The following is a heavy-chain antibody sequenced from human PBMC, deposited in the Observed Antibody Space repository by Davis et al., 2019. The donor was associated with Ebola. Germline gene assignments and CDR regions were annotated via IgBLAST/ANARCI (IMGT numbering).Heavy chain of an antibody. J-gene: IGHJ4*02. CDR1: GGSFSGYY. D-gene: IGHD6-13*01. CDR2: INHSGST. V-gene: IGHV4-34*01. Sequence: SQTLSLTCAVYGGSFSGYYWSWIRQPPGKGLEWIGEINHSGSTNYNPSLKSRVTISVDTSKNQFSLKLSSVTAADTAVYYCAGPGIAAARTHPPFDYWGQGTLVTVSS. CDR3: AGPGIAAARTHPPFDY.